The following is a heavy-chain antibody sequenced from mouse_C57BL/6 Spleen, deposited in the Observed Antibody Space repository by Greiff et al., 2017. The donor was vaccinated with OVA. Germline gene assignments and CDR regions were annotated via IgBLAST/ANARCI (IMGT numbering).Heavy chain of an antibody. CDR2: INPSNGGT. J-gene: IGHJ2*01. CDR3: ARAGFTTVVATNYCDY. Sequence: VQLQQPGTELVKPGASVKLSCKASGYTFTSYWMHWVKQRPGQGLEWIGNINPSNGGTNYNEKFKSKATLTVDKSSSTAYMQLSSLTSEDSAVYYCARAGFTTVVATNYCDYWGQGTTLTVSS. V-gene: IGHV1-53*01. CDR1: GYTFTSYW. D-gene: IGHD1-1*01.